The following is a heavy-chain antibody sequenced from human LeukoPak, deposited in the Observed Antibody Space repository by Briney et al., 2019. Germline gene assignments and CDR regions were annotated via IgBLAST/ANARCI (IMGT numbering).Heavy chain of an antibody. CDR1: GYTFTSYD. CDR2: MNPNSGNT. Sequence: ASVKVSRKASGYTFTSYDINWVRQATGQGLEWMGWMNPNSGNTGYAQKFQGRVTMTRNTSISTAYMELSSLRSEDTAVYYCARDSGYDYGFLPWGQGTLVTVSS. J-gene: IGHJ4*02. CDR3: ARDSGYDYGFLP. D-gene: IGHD5-12*01. V-gene: IGHV1-8*01.